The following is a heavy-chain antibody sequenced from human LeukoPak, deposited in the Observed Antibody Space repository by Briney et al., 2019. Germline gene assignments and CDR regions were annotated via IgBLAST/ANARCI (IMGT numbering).Heavy chain of an antibody. CDR3: AGIPTDGDYVGDY. J-gene: IGHJ4*02. V-gene: IGHV4-59*08. CDR1: GGSISSYY. D-gene: IGHD4-17*01. Sequence: SETLSPTCTVSGGSISSYYWSWIRQPPGKGLEWIGYIYYSGSTNYNPSLKSRVTISVDTSKNQFSLKLSSVTAADTAVYYCAGIPTDGDYVGDYWGQGTLVTVSS. CDR2: IYYSGST.